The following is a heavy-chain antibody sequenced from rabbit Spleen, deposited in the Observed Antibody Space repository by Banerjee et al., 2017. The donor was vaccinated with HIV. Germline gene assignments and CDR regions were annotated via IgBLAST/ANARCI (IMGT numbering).Heavy chain of an antibody. V-gene: IGHV1S45*01. CDR2: IDTNDGDT. CDR1: GFSFSSNW. CDR3: ARNYVNAFDP. Sequence: QEQLEESGGDLVKPGASLTLTCKASGFSFSSNWICWVRQAPGKGLEWIACIDTNDGDTDYANWPKGRFTISKTSSTTVTLQMTSLTAADTATYFCARNYVNAFDPWGQGTLVTVS. D-gene: IGHD1-1*01. J-gene: IGHJ2*01.